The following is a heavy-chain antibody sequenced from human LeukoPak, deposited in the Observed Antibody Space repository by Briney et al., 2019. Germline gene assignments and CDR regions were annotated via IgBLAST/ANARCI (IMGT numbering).Heavy chain of an antibody. CDR2: INQGGSEK. V-gene: IGHV3-7*05. J-gene: IGHJ4*02. CDR3: ARDRYLYDSAGAYYFDY. CDR1: GFTFSSYW. D-gene: IGHD3-22*01. Sequence: GGSLRLSCAASGFTFSSYWMSWVRQAPGKGLEWVANINQGGSEKYYVDSLKGRFTISRDNAKNSLYLQMNSLRAEDTAVYFCARDRYLYDSAGAYYFDYWGQGTLVTVSS.